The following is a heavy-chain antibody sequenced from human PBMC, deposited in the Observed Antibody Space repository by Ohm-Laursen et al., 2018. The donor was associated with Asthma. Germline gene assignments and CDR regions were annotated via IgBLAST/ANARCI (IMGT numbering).Heavy chain of an antibody. J-gene: IGHJ4*02. D-gene: IGHD3-10*01. Sequence: SLRLSCAAFGFTFRTYSMNWVRQAPGKGLEWVSYISSSSTTIYYADSVKGRFTISRDNAKNSLYLHMNSLGAEDTAVYYCRGLYHYASGRLEGDYWGQGTLVTVSS. V-gene: IGHV3-48*01. CDR1: GFTFRTYS. CDR2: ISSSSTTI. CDR3: RGLYHYASGRLEGDY.